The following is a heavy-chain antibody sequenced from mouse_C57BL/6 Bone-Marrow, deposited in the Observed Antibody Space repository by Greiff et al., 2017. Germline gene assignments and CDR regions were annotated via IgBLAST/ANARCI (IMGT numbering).Heavy chain of an antibody. D-gene: IGHD1-1*01. Sequence: VQLKQSGAELVRPGASVKLSCTASGFNIKDDYMHWVKQRPEQGLEWIGWIDPENGDTEYASKFQGKATITADTSSNTAYLQLSSLTSEDTAVYYCTPITTGEVRGQGTSVTVSS. CDR2: IDPENGDT. CDR1: GFNIKDDY. J-gene: IGHJ4*01. CDR3: TPITTGEV. V-gene: IGHV14-4*01.